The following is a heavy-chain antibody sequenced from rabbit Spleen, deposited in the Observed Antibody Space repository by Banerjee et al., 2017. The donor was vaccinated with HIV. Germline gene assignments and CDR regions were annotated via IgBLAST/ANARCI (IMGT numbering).Heavy chain of an antibody. CDR2: IYTGSGST. V-gene: IGHV1S45*01. Sequence: QEQLVEYGGDLVKPGASLTLTCKASGFDLSSAYDMCWVRQAPGKGLEWLGCIYTGSGSTYYASWAKGRFTLAKSSSTTVTLQMASLTAADTATYFCARDAGTSFSSYGMDLWGQGTLVTVS. CDR1: GFDLSSAYD. J-gene: IGHJ6*01. CDR3: ARDAGTSFSSYGMDL. D-gene: IGHD8-1*01.